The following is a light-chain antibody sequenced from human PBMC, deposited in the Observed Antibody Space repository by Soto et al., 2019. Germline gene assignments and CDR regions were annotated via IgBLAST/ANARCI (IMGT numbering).Light chain of an antibody. CDR3: QQYDNYPLT. CDR2: DAS. Sequence: DIQMTQSPSTLSASVGDRVTITCRASQSISNWLAWYQQKPGKAPKLLIYDASSLESGVPSRFSGSASGTEFTLTISSLQPDDFATYYCQQYDNYPLTFGGGTKMDIK. V-gene: IGKV1-5*01. CDR1: QSISNW. J-gene: IGKJ4*01.